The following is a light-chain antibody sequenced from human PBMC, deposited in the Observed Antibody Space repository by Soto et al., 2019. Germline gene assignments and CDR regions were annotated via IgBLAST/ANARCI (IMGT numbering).Light chain of an antibody. V-gene: IGLV2-14*01. Sequence: QSVLTQPASVSGSPGQSITISCTGTSTDVGDSNHVSWYQHHPGKAPKLIIYEVSYRPSGVSNRFSGSKSAYMASLTISGLQAEDEADYYCNSQTTSGIRVFGTGTKLTVL. CDR1: STDVGDSNH. CDR3: NSQTTSGIRV. CDR2: EVS. J-gene: IGLJ1*01.